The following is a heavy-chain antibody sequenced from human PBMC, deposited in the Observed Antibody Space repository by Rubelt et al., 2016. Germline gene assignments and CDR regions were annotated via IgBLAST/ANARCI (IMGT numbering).Heavy chain of an antibody. CDR1: GFTFSSYA. J-gene: IGHJ4*02. D-gene: IGHD3-3*01. Sequence: VQLVESGGGVVQPGRSLRLSCAASGFTFSSYAMHWVRQAPGKGLEWVANIKEDGSDKYYVDSVKGRFTISRDNAKNSLYLQMNSLRAEETAVYYCARDTYRFFDYWGQGTLVTVSS. CDR3: ARDTYRFFDY. CDR2: IKEDGSDK. V-gene: IGHV3-7*01.